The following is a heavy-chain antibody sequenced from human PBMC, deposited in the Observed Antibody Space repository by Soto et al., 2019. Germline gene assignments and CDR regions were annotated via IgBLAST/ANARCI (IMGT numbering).Heavy chain of an antibody. Sequence: GGSLRLSCAASGFTFSSYAMHWVRQAPGKGLEWVAVISYDGSNKYYADSVKGRFTISRDNSKNTLYLQMNSLRAEDTAVYYCATNYYDSSGLDYWGQGTLVTVSS. CDR2: ISYDGSNK. J-gene: IGHJ4*02. CDR1: GFTFSSYA. V-gene: IGHV3-30-3*01. D-gene: IGHD3-22*01. CDR3: ATNYYDSSGLDY.